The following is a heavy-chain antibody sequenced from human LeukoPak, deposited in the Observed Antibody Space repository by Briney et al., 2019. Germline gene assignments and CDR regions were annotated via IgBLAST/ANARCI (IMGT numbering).Heavy chain of an antibody. J-gene: IGHJ4*02. Sequence: SETLSLTCAVYGGSFSGYYWSWIRQPPGKGLEWLGEINHSGSTNYNPSLKSRVTISVDTSKNQFSLKLSSVTAADTAVCYCARMYYYDNSFDYWGQGALVPVSS. D-gene: IGHD3-22*01. CDR2: INHSGST. CDR3: ARMYYYDNSFDY. CDR1: GGSFSGYY. V-gene: IGHV4-34*01.